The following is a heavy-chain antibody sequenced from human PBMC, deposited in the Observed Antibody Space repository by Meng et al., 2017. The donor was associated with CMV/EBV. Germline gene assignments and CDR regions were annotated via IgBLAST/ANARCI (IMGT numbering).Heavy chain of an antibody. D-gene: IGHD6-6*01. CDR3: ARDGHYTTSSGRYYFDY. CDR2: INPSDRST. CDR1: GFTFTNYY. J-gene: IGHJ4*02. V-gene: IGHV1-46*01. Sequence: ASVKVSCKPSGFTFTNYYIHWVRQAPGHGLEWMAMINPSDRSTNYAQNFQGRVAMTSDTSTNTVYMELSSLRSEDTAVYYCARDGHYTTSSGRYYFDYWGQGTLVTVSS.